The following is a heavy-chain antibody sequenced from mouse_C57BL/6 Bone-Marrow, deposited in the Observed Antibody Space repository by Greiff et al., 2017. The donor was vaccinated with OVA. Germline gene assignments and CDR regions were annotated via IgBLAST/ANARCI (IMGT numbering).Heavy chain of an antibody. CDR2: INPNNGGT. CDR1: GYTFTDYY. V-gene: IGHV1-26*01. J-gene: IGHJ2*01. D-gene: IGHD1-1*01. CDR3: ARGVYYYGFDY. Sequence: EVKVVESGPELVKPGASVKISCKASGYTFTDYYMNWVKQSHGKSLEWIGDINPNNGGTSYNQKFKGKATLTVDKSSSTAYMELRSLTSEDSAVYYCARGVYYYGFDYWGQGTTLTVSS.